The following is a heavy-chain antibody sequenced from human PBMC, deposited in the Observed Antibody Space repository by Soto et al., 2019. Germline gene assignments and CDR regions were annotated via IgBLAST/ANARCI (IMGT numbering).Heavy chain of an antibody. V-gene: IGHV3-23*01. CDR3: AKYGGDLDYYYYYMDV. CDR1: GFTFSSYA. J-gene: IGHJ6*03. D-gene: IGHD2-21*02. CDR2: ISGSGGST. Sequence: PGGSLRLSCAASGFTFSSYAMSWVRQAPGKGLEWVSAISGSGGSTYYADSVKGRFTISRDNSKNTLYLQMNSLRAEDTAVYYCAKYGGDLDYYYYYMDVWGKGTTVTVSS.